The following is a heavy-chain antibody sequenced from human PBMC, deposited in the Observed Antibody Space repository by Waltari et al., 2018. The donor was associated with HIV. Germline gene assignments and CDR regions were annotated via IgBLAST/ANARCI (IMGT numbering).Heavy chain of an antibody. D-gene: IGHD3-16*02. V-gene: IGHV4-4*07. CDR2: IYTSGST. CDR1: GGSISSYY. Sequence: QVQLQESGPGLVKPSETLSLTCTVPGGSISSYYWSWIRQPAGKGLEWIGRIYTSGSTNSNPSLKSRVTRSVDTSKTQFSLKLSSVTAADTAVYYCAGTYYDYVWGSYRPPPFDYWGQGTLVTVSS. J-gene: IGHJ4*02. CDR3: AGTYYDYVWGSYRPPPFDY.